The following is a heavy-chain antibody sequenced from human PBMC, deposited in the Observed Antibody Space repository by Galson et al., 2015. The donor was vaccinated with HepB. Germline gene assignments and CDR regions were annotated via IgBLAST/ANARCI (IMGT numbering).Heavy chain of an antibody. J-gene: IGHJ4*02. V-gene: IGHV3-9*01. CDR1: GFTFDDYA. CDR3: AKDLGGGDWLFYYFDY. Sequence: SLRLSCAASGFTFDDYAMHWVRQAPGKGLEWVSGISWNSGSIGYADSVKGRFTISRDNAKNSLYLQMNSLRAEDTALYYCAKDLGGGDWLFYYFDYWGQGTLVTVSS. CDR2: ISWNSGSI. D-gene: IGHD3/OR15-3a*01.